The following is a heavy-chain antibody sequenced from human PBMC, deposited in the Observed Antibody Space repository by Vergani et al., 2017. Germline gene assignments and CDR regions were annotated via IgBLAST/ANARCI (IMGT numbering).Heavy chain of an antibody. J-gene: IGHJ6*02. CDR2: IYSTGST. CDR3: ARVMYRDEASTGYRLEGMDI. CDR1: GGSFSGYY. V-gene: IGHV4-34*11. D-gene: IGHD3-9*01. Sequence: QVQLQQWGAGLLKPSETLSLTCAVYGGSFSGYYWSWIRQPPGKGLEWIGYIYSTGSTNYNPSLNSRVTMSVDTSKNRFSLKLRSVTAAATAVYFCARVMYRDEASTGYRLEGMDIWGQGTTVTISS.